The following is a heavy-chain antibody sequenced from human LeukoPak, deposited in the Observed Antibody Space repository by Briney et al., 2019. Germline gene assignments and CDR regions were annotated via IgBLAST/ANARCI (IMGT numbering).Heavy chain of an antibody. D-gene: IGHD6-13*01. CDR1: GGSISSYY. CDR3: ARVTGYVMEDYFDY. Sequence: SETLSLTCTVTGGSISSYYWSWIRQPPGKGLEWIGYIYYSGSTNYNPSLKSRVTISVDTSKNQFSLRLSSVTAADTAVYYCARVTGYVMEDYFDYWGQGTLVTVSS. CDR2: IYYSGST. J-gene: IGHJ4*02. V-gene: IGHV4-59*01.